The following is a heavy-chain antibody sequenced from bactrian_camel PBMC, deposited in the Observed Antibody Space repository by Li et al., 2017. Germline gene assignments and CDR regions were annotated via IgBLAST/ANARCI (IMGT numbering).Heavy chain of an antibody. J-gene: IGHJ6*01. CDR1: EWRDSRRC. CDR2: ISKGGSGT. V-gene: IGHV3S1*01. Sequence: HVQLVESGGGSVQAGGSLRLSCAASEWRDSRRCMGWFRQTPGKEREGVAAISKGGSGTNYAASVKDRFTISKDSAKNTLFLQMSSLTSEDTAMYYCAVRPGRRGCHSASTDFDVWGQGTQVTVS. CDR3: AVRPGRRGCHSASTDFDV.